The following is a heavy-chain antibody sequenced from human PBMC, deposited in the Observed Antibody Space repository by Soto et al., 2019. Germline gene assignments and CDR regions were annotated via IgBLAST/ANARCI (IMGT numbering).Heavy chain of an antibody. CDR3: AHRPGAIAATGLYYFDY. CDR1: GFSLSTNGVA. D-gene: IGHD3-9*01. CDR2: IFWDDDK. Sequence: QITLRESGPTLVKPTQTLTLTCSFSGFSLSTNGVAVGWIRQPPGKALKWLALIFWDDDKRYSPSLKSRLAITKDTAKNQVVLTRTNMDPVDTATYFCAHRPGAIAATGLYYFDYWGQGALVTVSS. V-gene: IGHV2-5*02. J-gene: IGHJ4*02.